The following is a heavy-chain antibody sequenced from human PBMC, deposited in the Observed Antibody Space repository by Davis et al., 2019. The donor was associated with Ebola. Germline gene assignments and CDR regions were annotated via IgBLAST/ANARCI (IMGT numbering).Heavy chain of an antibody. V-gene: IGHV3-23*01. D-gene: IGHD4-17*01. CDR2: ISGSGGSI. Sequence: GGSLRLSCEASGFSFGTYAMTWVRQAPGKGLEWVSAISGSGGSIYYADSVKGRFTISKDSSKNTLYLQMNSLRAEDTAVYYCARGYGDPKFDYWGQGTLVTVSS. CDR3: ARGYGDPKFDY. CDR1: GFSFGTYA. J-gene: IGHJ4*02.